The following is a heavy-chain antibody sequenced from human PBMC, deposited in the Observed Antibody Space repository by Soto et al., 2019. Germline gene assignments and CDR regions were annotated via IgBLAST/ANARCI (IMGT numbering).Heavy chain of an antibody. V-gene: IGHV3-30-3*01. Sequence: QVQLVESGGGAVQPGRSLRLSCAASGFTFSSYAMHWVRQAPGKGLEWVAVISYDGSNKYYADSVKGRFTISRDNSKNTLYLQMNSLRAEDTAAYYCARDLEVAVAGAWGQGTLVTVSS. J-gene: IGHJ5*02. D-gene: IGHD6-19*01. CDR2: ISYDGSNK. CDR3: ARDLEVAVAGA. CDR1: GFTFSSYA.